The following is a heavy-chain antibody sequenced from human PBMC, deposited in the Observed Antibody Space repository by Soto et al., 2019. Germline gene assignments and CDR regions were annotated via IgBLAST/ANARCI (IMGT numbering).Heavy chain of an antibody. Sequence: QITLKESGPTLVKPTQTLALTCTFSGFSLSTGGVGVGWIRQPPGKALEWLALIYWDDDKRYSPSLKSRLTITKDTSKNQVVLTMTNMDPVDTASYYCAHRLYSSAWPWDSGVFDYWGQGTLVTVSS. CDR2: IYWDDDK. CDR1: GFSLSTGGVG. D-gene: IGHD6-19*01. V-gene: IGHV2-5*02. CDR3: AHRLYSSAWPWDSGVFDY. J-gene: IGHJ4*02.